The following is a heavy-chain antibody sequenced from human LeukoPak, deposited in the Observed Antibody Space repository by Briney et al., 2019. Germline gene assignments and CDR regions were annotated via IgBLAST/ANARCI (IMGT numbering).Heavy chain of an antibody. J-gene: IGHJ3*01. Sequence: GGSLRLSCAASGFTFSSYGMHWVHQAPGKGLEWVAVIWYDGSNKYYADSVKGRFTISRDNSKNTLYLQMNSLRAEDTAVYYCARGPAAGTIMAWGQGTMVTVSS. CDR3: ARGPAAGTIMA. D-gene: IGHD6-13*01. CDR2: IWYDGSNK. CDR1: GFTFSSYG. V-gene: IGHV3-33*01.